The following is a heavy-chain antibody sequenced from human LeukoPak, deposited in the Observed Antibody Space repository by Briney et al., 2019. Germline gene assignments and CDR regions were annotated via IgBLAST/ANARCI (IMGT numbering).Heavy chain of an antibody. V-gene: IGHV4-39*01. CDR3: ARHRLGWELPPDY. J-gene: IGHJ4*02. Sequence: PSETLSLTCTVSGGSVSSSSYYWGWIRQPPGKGLEWMGSIYYTGSTYYNPSLKSRVTISVDTSKNQFSLKLSSVTAADTAVYYCARHRLGWELPPDYWGQGTLVTVSS. CDR2: IYYTGST. CDR1: GGSVSSSSYY. D-gene: IGHD4-23*01.